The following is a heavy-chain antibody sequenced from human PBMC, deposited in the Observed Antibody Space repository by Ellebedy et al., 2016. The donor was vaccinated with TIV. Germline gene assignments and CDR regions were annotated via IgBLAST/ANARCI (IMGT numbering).Heavy chain of an antibody. CDR2: ISYDGSNK. V-gene: IGHV3-30-3*01. CDR1: GFTFSSYA. Sequence: GGSLRLSXAASGFTFSSYAMSWVRQAPGKGLEWVAVISYDGSNKYYADSVKGRFTISRDNSKNTLYLQMNSLRAEDTAVYYCARDGVPAALYYFDYWGQGTLVTVSS. D-gene: IGHD2-2*01. CDR3: ARDGVPAALYYFDY. J-gene: IGHJ4*02.